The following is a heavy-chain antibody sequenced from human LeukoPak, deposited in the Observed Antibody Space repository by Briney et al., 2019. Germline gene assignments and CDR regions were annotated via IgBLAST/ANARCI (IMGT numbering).Heavy chain of an antibody. D-gene: IGHD1-26*01. CDR3: AKAPVGATSYFDS. CDR2: IRSNGGST. V-gene: IGHV3-64D*08. Sequence: PGRSLRLSCSASGFTFSSYAMHWVRQAPRKGLEYVSGIRSNGGSTYYADSVKGRFTISRDNSKNILYLQMSSLRPEDTAVYYCAKAPVGATSYFDSWGQGTLVTVSS. CDR1: GFTFSSYA. J-gene: IGHJ4*02.